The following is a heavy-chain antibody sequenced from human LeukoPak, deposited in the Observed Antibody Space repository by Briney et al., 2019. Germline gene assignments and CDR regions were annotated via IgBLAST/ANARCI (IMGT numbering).Heavy chain of an antibody. CDR2: ISSSSSYI. V-gene: IGHV3-21*01. D-gene: IGHD3-10*01. CDR3: ARDYGSGPRGY. CDR1: GFTFSSYA. Sequence: GRSLRLSCAASGFTFSSYAMHWVRQAPGKGLEWVSSISSSSSYIYYADSVKGRFTISRDNAKSSLYLQMNSLRAEDTAVYYCARDYGSGPRGYWGQGTLVTVSS. J-gene: IGHJ4*02.